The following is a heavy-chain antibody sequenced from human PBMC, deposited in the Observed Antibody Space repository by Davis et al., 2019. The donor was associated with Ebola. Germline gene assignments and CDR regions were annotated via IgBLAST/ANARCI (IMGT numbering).Heavy chain of an antibody. D-gene: IGHD3-16*02. V-gene: IGHV4-39*01. J-gene: IGHJ6*02. Sequence: SETLSLTCTVSGGSISSSSYYWGWIRQPPGKGLEWIGSIYYSGSTYYNPSLKSRVTISVDTSKNQFSLKLSSVTAADTAVYYCARTGKYYDYVWGSYLTRAYYGMDVWGQGTTVTVSS. CDR2: IYYSGST. CDR3: ARTGKYYDYVWGSYLTRAYYGMDV. CDR1: GGSISSSSYY.